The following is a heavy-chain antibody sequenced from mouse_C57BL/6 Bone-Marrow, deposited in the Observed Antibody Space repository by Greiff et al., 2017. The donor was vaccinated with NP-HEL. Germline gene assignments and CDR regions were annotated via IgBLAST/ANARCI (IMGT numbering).Heavy chain of an antibody. CDR1: GYTFTSYW. J-gene: IGHJ2*01. CDR2: IDPSGSYT. D-gene: IGHD2-1*01. V-gene: IGHV1-50*01. CDR3: ARKIYYGNCFDY. Sequence: VQLQQPGAELVKPGASVKLSCKASGYTFTSYWMQWVKQRPGQGLEWIGEIDPSGSYTNYNQKFKGKATLTVDTSSSTAYMQLSSLTSEDSAVYYCARKIYYGNCFDYWGQGTTLTVSS.